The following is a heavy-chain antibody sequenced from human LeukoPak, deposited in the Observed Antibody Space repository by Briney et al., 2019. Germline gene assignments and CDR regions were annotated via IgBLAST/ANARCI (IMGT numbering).Heavy chain of an antibody. Sequence: PGGSLRLSCSASGFTFSSYSMNWVRQAPGKGLEWVSSINSSSRYIYYPAPVKGRFTISRDDAKNSLHLQMNSLSAEDTAVHYCARAPAHYYDSSDHYYVGESYFDYWGQGTLVTVSS. D-gene: IGHD3-22*01. CDR1: GFTFSSYS. CDR2: INSSSRYI. J-gene: IGHJ4*02. CDR3: ARAPAHYYDSSDHYYVGESYFDY. V-gene: IGHV3-21*01.